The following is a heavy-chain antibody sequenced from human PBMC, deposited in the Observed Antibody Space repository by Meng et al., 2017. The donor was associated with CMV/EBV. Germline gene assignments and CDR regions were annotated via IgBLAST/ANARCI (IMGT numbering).Heavy chain of an antibody. Sequence: GSLRLSCTVSGGSISSYYWSWIRQPPGKGLEWLGSIYYSGSTNYNPCLKSRVTITVDTSKNQFSLKLSSVTAADTAVYYCARHVHDFWSGYYPPYYYYGMDVWGQGTTVTVSS. D-gene: IGHD3-3*01. CDR3: ARHVHDFWSGYYPPYYYYGMDV. CDR1: GGSISSYY. V-gene: IGHV4-59*08. CDR2: IYYSGST. J-gene: IGHJ6*02.